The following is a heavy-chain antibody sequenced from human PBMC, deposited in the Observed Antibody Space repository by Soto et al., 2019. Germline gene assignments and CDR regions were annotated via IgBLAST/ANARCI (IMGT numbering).Heavy chain of an antibody. Sequence: ASVKVSCKASGYTFTSYGISWVRQAPGQGLEWMGWISAYNGNTNYAQKLQGRVTMTTDTSTSTAYMELRSLRSDDTAVYYCAGAAHIYNWFDPWGQGTLVTVSS. D-gene: IGHD2-21*01. J-gene: IGHJ5*02. CDR2: ISAYNGNT. CDR3: AGAAHIYNWFDP. CDR1: GYTFTSYG. V-gene: IGHV1-18*01.